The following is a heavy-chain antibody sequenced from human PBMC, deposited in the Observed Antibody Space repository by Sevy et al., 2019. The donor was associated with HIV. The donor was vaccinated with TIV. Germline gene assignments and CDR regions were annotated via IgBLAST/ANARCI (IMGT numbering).Heavy chain of an antibody. J-gene: IGHJ6*03. CDR2: INHSGST. V-gene: IGHV4-34*01. CDR3: ARTVVVPAAITPDYYYYMDV. D-gene: IGHD2-2*01. CDR1: GGSFSGYY. Sequence: SETLSLTCAVYGGSFSGYYWSWIRQPPGKGLEWIGEINHSGSTNYNPSLKSRVTISVDTSKNQFSLKLSSVTAADTAVYYCARTVVVPAAITPDYYYYMDVWGKGTTVTVSS.